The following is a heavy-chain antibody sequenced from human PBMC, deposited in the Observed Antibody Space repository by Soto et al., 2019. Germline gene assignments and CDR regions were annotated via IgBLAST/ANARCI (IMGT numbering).Heavy chain of an antibody. CDR2: ISGSGGST. CDR3: AKVLLWFGEPSPVGY. CDR1: GFTFSSYA. D-gene: IGHD3-10*01. J-gene: IGHJ4*02. Sequence: EVQLLESGGGLVQPGGSLRLSCAASGFTFSSYAMSWVRQPPGKGLEWVSAISGSGGSTYYADSVKGRFTISRDNSKNTLYLQMNSLRAEDTAVYYCAKVLLWFGEPSPVGYWGQGTLVTVSS. V-gene: IGHV3-23*01.